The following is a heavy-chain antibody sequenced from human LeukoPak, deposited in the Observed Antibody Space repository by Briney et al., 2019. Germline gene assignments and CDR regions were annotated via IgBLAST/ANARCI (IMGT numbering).Heavy chain of an antibody. Sequence: ASVKVPCKASGYTFTSYGISWVRQAPGQGLEWMGWISAYNGNTNYARKLQGRVTMTTDTSTSTAYMELRSLRSDDTAVYYCAREQTFDWLLSLDAFDIWGQGTMVTVSS. CDR1: GYTFTSYG. CDR3: AREQTFDWLLSLDAFDI. V-gene: IGHV1-18*01. CDR2: ISAYNGNT. J-gene: IGHJ3*02. D-gene: IGHD3-9*01.